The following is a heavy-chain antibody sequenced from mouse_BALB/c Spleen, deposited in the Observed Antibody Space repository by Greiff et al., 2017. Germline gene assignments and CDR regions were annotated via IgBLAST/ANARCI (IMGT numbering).Heavy chain of an antibody. J-gene: IGHJ4*01. V-gene: IGHV1S29*02. CDR2: IYPYNGGN. CDR3: ARRDYGRGYYAMDY. D-gene: IGHD1-1*02. CDR1: GYTFTDYN. Sequence: EVQLQQSGPELVKPGASVKISCKASGYTFTDYNMHWVQQSHGKSLEWIGYIYPYNGGNGYNHKFRSKATLTVDNSSSTDYMELRILTSEDSAVYYCARRDYGRGYYAMDYWGQGTSVTVSS.